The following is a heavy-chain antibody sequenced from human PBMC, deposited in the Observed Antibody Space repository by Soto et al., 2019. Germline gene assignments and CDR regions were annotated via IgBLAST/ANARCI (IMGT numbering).Heavy chain of an antibody. Sequence: EVQLLESGGGLVQPGGSLRLSCAASGFTFSSYAMSWVRQAPGKGLEWVSAISGSGGSTYYADSVKGRFTISRDNSKNTLYLQMNSLRAEDTAVYYCASSVGYDIRGFGGFDPWGQGTLVTVSS. D-gene: IGHD3-10*02. CDR1: GFTFSSYA. V-gene: IGHV3-23*01. J-gene: IGHJ5*02. CDR3: ASSVGYDIRGFGGFDP. CDR2: ISGSGGST.